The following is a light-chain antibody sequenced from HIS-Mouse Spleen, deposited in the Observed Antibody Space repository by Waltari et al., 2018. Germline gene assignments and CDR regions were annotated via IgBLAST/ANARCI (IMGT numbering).Light chain of an antibody. CDR3: AAWDDSLNGWV. V-gene: IGLV1-44*01. Sequence: QSVLTQPPSASGTPGQRVTIPCSGSSSNIGRNTVNCYQQLPGTAPKLLIYSNNQRPSGVPDRFSGSKSGTSASLAISGLQSEDEADYYCAAWDDSLNGWVFGGGTKLTVL. CDR1: SSNIGRNT. CDR2: SNN. J-gene: IGLJ3*02.